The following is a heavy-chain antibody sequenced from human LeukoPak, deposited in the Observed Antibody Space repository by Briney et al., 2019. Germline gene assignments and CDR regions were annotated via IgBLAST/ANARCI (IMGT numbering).Heavy chain of an antibody. D-gene: IGHD2-21*02. J-gene: IGHJ2*01. CDR2: IYYSGST. Sequence: KPSQTLSLTCTVSGGSISSGDYYWSWIRQPPGKGLEWIGYIYYSGSTYYNPSLKSRVTISVDTSKNQFSLKLSSVTAADTAVYYCARVSRGRDPYWYFDLWGRGTLVTVSS. V-gene: IGHV4-30-4*08. CDR1: GGSISSGDYY. CDR3: ARVSRGRDPYWYFDL.